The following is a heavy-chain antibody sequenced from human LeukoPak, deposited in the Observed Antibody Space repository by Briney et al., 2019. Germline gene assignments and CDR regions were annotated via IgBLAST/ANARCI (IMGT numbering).Heavy chain of an antibody. V-gene: IGHV3-21*01. CDR2: ISSSGDYT. CDR1: GFTFSSYS. D-gene: IGHD6-19*01. J-gene: IGHJ6*03. Sequence: GGSLRLSCAASGFTFSSYSMNWVRQAPGKGLEWVSSISSSGDYTYYTNSMKGRFTISRDNAENSLYLQMNNLRAEDTAVYYCARDSDSSGWLDYYMDVWGKGTTVTVSS. CDR3: ARDSDSSGWLDYYMDV.